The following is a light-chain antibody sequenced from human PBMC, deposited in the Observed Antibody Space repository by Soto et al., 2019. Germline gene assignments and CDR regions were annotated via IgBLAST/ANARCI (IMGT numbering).Light chain of an antibody. CDR1: QSVSSN. Sequence: ETVLTQSPGTLSLSPWERATLSCRASQSVSSNYLAWYQQKLGQAPRLLIYGASTRATGIPARFSGSGSGTEFTLTISRLQSDDFAVYYCQQYNNWPPWTFGQGTKVDIK. J-gene: IGKJ1*01. CDR3: QQYNNWPPWT. V-gene: IGKV3-15*01. CDR2: GAS.